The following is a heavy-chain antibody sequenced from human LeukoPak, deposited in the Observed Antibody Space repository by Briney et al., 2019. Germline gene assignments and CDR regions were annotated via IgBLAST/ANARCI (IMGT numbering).Heavy chain of an antibody. CDR1: GYTFTSYA. V-gene: IGHV7-4-1*02. CDR3: ARDHSSSWYRNWFDP. CDR2: INTNTGNP. J-gene: IGHJ5*02. Sequence: ASVKVSCKASGYTFTSYAMNWVRQAPGQGLEWMGWINTNTGNPTYAQGFTGRFVFSLDTSVSTAYLQISSLKAEDTAVYYCARDHSSSWYRNWFDPWGQGTLVTVSS. D-gene: IGHD6-13*01.